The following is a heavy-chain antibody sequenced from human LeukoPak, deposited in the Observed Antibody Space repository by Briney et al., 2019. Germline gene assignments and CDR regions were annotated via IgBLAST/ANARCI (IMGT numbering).Heavy chain of an antibody. Sequence: SETLSLTCTVSGGSISSSSYYWGWIRQPPGKGLEWIGSIYYSGSTYYNPSLKSRVTISVDTSKNQFSLKLSSVTAADTAVYYCARRQDYRVPKFDYWGQGTLVTVSS. V-gene: IGHV4-39*01. CDR1: GGSISSSSYY. J-gene: IGHJ4*02. CDR3: ARRQDYRVPKFDY. CDR2: IYYSGST. D-gene: IGHD5/OR15-5a*01.